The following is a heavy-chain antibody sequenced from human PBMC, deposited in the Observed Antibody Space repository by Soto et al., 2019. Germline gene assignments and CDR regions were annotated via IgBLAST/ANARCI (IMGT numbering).Heavy chain of an antibody. V-gene: IGHV4-31*03. CDR1: GGSIISGGYY. CDR3: AASCVGCGGFNYYGMDV. J-gene: IGHJ6*02. CDR2: IYYSGST. D-gene: IGHD2-21*01. Sequence: TLSLTCTVTGGSIISGGYYWSLIRQHPGKGLEWIGYIYYSGSTYYNPSLKSRVTISVDTSKNQFSLKLSSVTAADTAVYYCAASCVGCGGFNYYGMDVWGQGTTVT.